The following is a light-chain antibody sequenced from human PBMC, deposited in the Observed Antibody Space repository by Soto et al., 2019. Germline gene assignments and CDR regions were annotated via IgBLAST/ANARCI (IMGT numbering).Light chain of an antibody. V-gene: IGKV1-39*01. J-gene: IGKJ1*01. CDR1: QSISSN. CDR2: AAS. CDR3: QQTHSIPGT. Sequence: DIQVPQSPYPLSARVGDRVTITCRSSQSISSNLNWYQQKPGKAPKLLIYAASNLQSGVPSTFSGSGSGTDFTLTISSLQPEDFATYYCQQTHSIPGTFGQGTKVDIK.